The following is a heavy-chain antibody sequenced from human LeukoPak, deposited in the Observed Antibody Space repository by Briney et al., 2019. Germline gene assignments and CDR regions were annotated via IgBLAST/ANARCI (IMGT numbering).Heavy chain of an antibody. J-gene: IGHJ4*02. CDR2: ASFHGSNT. V-gene: IGHV3-30*04. CDR3: ARERSWNGPLDY. CDR1: GFIFSDST. D-gene: IGHD1-1*01. Sequence: GRSLRLSRAASGFIFSDSTMHWVRQAPGKGLEWVAAASFHGSNTYYADSMKGRFTISRDNSKNTVYLQMNSLRTEDTAVYYCARERSWNGPLDYWGQGTLVTVSS.